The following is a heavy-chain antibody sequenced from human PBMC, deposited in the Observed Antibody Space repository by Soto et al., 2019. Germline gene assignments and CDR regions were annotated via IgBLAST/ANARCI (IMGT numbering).Heavy chain of an antibody. CDR3: ARSPEVGATKWFDP. D-gene: IGHD1-26*01. J-gene: IGHJ5*02. CDR1: GFTFSSYW. V-gene: IGHV3-7*03. Sequence: GGSLRLSCAASGFTFSSYWMSWVRQAPGKGLEWVANIKQDGSEKYYVDSVKGRFTISRDNAKNSLYLQMNSLRAEDTAVYYCARSPEVGATKWFDPWGQGTLVTVSS. CDR2: IKQDGSEK.